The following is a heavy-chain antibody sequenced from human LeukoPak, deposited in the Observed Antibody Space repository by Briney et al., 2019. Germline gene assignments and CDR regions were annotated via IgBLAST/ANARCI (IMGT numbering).Heavy chain of an antibody. V-gene: IGHV1-2*02. Sequence: GDSVNVSFTASGYTFTGYYMHWVRQSPGQGLEWMGWINPNSGGTNYAQKFQGRVTMTRDTSISTAYMELSRLRSDDTAVYYCASRIVPASHWFFDIWGQGRAASVSS. CDR1: GYTFTGYY. CDR2: INPNSGGT. CDR3: ASRIVPASHWFFDI. D-gene: IGHD2-2*01. J-gene: IGHJ2*01.